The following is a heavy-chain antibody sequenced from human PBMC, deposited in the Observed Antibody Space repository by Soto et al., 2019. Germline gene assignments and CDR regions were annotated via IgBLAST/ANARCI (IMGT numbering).Heavy chain of an antibody. V-gene: IGHV4-39*07. CDR2: IYSIGFT. D-gene: IGHD2-15*01. CDR1: GGSISSSSY. CDR3: ATMGTPATGLYYFDY. J-gene: IGHJ4*02. Sequence: PSETLSLTCTVSGGSISSSSYWGWIRQPPGKGLEWIGSIYSIGFTYSTPPLKSRVNMSLDTSKNQFSLNLSFVAAADTAVYYCATMGTPATGLYYFDYWGQGTLVTVSS.